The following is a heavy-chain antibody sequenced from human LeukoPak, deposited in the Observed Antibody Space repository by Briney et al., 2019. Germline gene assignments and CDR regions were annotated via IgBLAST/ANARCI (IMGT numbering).Heavy chain of an antibody. Sequence: SETLSLTCTVSGGSISNYYWSWIRQPPGKGLEWIGYIYYSGSTNYNPSLKSRVTISVDTSKNQSSLKLSSVTAADTAVYYCARRGSYYYGMDVWGQGTTVTVSS. V-gene: IGHV4-59*08. CDR1: GGSISNYY. CDR3: ARRGSYYYGMDV. J-gene: IGHJ6*02. CDR2: IYYSGST. D-gene: IGHD1-26*01.